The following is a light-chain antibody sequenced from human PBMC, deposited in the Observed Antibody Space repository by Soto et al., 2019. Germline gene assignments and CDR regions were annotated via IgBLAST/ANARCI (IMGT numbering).Light chain of an antibody. CDR2: SNN. CDR1: SSNIGSNT. J-gene: IGLJ1*01. CDR3: AAWNDILNGR. V-gene: IGLV1-44*01. Sequence: QSALTQPPSASGTPGQRVTISCSGSSSNIGSNTVHWYQPLSGTAPKLLIYSNNQMPSGVPDRFSGSKSGTPASLAISGLQSEDEAEYDGAAWNDILNGRFGTESKVTVL.